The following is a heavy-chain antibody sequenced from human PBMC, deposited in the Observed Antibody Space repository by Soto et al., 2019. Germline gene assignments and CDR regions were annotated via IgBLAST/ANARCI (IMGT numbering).Heavy chain of an antibody. Sequence: GGSLRLSCAASGFTFSSYAMYWVRQAPGKGLEWVSGISASGGSTFYADSVKGRFTISRDNSKNTLFLQMNSLRGEDTALYYCAKGGRGSATCYGAFDVGGQGTMVTVSS. CDR3: AKGGRGSATCYGAFDV. V-gene: IGHV3-23*01. CDR2: ISASGGST. CDR1: GFTFSSYA. J-gene: IGHJ3*01. D-gene: IGHD3-16*01.